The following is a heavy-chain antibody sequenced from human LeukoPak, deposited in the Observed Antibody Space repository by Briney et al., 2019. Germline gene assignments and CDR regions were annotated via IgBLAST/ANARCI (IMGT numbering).Heavy chain of an antibody. CDR2: ISGSGGST. Sequence: GGSLRLSCAASGFTFSGYAMSWVRQAPGKGLEWVSAISGSGGSTYYADSVKGRFTISRDNSKNTLYLQMNSLRAEDTAVYYCAKIYGSGFQTLPYYFDYWGQGTPVTVSS. CDR3: AKIYGSGFQTLPYYFDY. CDR1: GFTFSGYA. D-gene: IGHD3-10*01. V-gene: IGHV3-23*01. J-gene: IGHJ4*02.